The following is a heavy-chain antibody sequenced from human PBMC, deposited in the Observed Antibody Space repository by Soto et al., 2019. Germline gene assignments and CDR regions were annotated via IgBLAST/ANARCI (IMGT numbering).Heavy chain of an antibody. CDR3: ARDEGGWNSIEGGFVKFILDY. CDR1: GYTFSMHA. D-gene: IGHD1-7*01. Sequence: QVQLVQSGAEVKKPGASVKVSCKTSGYTFSMHAIHWVRQAPGQGLEWMGWIKAGNGDTKYSEKFQDRVAITRDAYASAANMEVRSLRSEDTAIYYCARDEGGWNSIEGGFVKFILDYWGQGSVVTVSS. J-gene: IGHJ4*02. CDR2: IKAGNGDT. V-gene: IGHV1-3*01.